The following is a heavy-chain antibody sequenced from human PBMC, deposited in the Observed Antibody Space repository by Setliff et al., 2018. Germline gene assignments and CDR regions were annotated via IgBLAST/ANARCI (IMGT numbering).Heavy chain of an antibody. Sequence: TSETLSLTCTVSGGSISSGSYYWSWIRQPAGKGLEWIGRIYTSGSTYYNPSLKSRVTMSVDTSKNQFSLKLSSVTAADTAVYYCARTNYYDSSTYFNWFDPWGQGTLVTVSS. CDR3: ARTNYYDSSTYFNWFDP. J-gene: IGHJ5*02. CDR2: IYTSGST. D-gene: IGHD3-22*01. V-gene: IGHV4-61*02. CDR1: GGSISSGSYY.